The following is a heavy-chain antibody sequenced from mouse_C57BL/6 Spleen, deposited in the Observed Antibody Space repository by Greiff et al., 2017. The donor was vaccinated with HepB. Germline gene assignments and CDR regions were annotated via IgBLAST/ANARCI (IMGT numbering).Heavy chain of an antibody. J-gene: IGHJ1*03. CDR1: GYTFTSYW. D-gene: IGHD1-1*01. V-gene: IGHV1-55*01. CDR2: IYPGSGST. Sequence: VQLQQSGAELVKPGASVKMSCKASGYTFTSYWITWVKQRPGQGLEWIGDIYPGSGSTNYNEKFKSKATLTVDTSSSTAYMQLSSLTSEDSAVYYCAYYGSSYHWYFDVWGTGTTVTVSS. CDR3: AYYGSSYHWYFDV.